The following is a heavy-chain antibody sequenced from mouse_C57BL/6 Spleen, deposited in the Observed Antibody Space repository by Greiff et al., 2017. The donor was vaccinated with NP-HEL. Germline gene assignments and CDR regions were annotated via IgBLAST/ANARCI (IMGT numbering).Heavy chain of an antibody. V-gene: IGHV1-55*01. D-gene: IGHD1-1*01. CDR3: ARSSYYYGSSPYYYAMDY. J-gene: IGHJ4*01. CDR2: IYPGSGST. CDR1: GYTFTSYW. Sequence: QVQLQQPGAELVKPGASVKMSCKASGYTFTSYWITWVKQRPGQGLEWIGDIYPGSGSTNYNEKFKSKATLTVDTSSSTAYMQLSSLTSEDSAVYYCARSSYYYGSSPYYYAMDYWGQGTSVTVSS.